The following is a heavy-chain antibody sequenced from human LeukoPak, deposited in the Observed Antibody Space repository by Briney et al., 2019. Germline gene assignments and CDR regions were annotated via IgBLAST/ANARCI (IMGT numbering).Heavy chain of an antibody. J-gene: IGHJ4*02. Sequence: GGSLRLSCAASGFIVSSTYMSWARQAPGKGLEWVSYISSSGSTIYYADSVKGRFTISRDNAKNSLYLQMNSLRAEDTAVYYCARRDGYYFDYWGQGTLVTVSS. CDR1: GFIVSSTY. CDR2: ISSSGSTI. CDR3: ARRDGYYFDY. V-gene: IGHV3-11*01. D-gene: IGHD4-17*01.